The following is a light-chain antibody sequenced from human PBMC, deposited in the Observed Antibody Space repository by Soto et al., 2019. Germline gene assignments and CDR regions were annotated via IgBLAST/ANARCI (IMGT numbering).Light chain of an antibody. Sequence: QSALTQPASVSGSPGQSITISCTGTSSDVGGYNYVSWYQQYPGKAPKLMIYAVSDRPSGVSNRFSCSKSGNTASLTISGLQAEDEADYYCSSYTSSSTLVVFGRGTKVTVL. CDR1: SSDVGGYNY. CDR3: SSYTSSSTLVV. CDR2: AVS. V-gene: IGLV2-14*01. J-gene: IGLJ3*02.